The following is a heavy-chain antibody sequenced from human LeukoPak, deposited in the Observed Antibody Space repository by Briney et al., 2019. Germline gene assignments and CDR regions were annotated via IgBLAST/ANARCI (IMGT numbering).Heavy chain of an antibody. V-gene: IGHV3-21*01. CDR2: ISSSSSYI. D-gene: IGHD6-13*01. J-gene: IGHJ4*02. Sequence: GGSLRLSCAASGFTFSSYSMNWVRQAPGKGLEWVSSISSSSSYIYYADSVKGRFTISRDNAKNSLYLQMNSLRAEDTAVYYCARASGSPGIYDYWGQGTLVTVSS. CDR3: ARASGSPGIYDY. CDR1: GFTFSSYS.